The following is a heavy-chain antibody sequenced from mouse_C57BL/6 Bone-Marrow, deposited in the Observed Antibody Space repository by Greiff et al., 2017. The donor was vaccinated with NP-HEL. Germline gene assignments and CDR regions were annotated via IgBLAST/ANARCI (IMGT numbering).Heavy chain of an antibody. CDR1: GFNIKDYY. V-gene: IGHV14-2*01. Sequence: VQLQQSGAELVKPGASVKLSCTASGFNIKDYYMHWVKQRTEQGLEWIGRIDPAAGETKYDPKFQGKATITADTSSNTAYLQLSSLTSEDTAVDYCASALYSNSFAYWGQGTLVTVSA. D-gene: IGHD2-5*01. J-gene: IGHJ3*01. CDR3: ASALYSNSFAY. CDR2: IDPAAGET.